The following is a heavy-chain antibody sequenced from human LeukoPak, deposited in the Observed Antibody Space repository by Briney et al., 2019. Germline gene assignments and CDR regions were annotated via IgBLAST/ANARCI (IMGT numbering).Heavy chain of an antibody. Sequence: PSETLSLTCAVYGGSFSGYYWSWIRQPPGKGLEWIGEINHSGSTNYNPSLKSRVTISVDTSKNQFSLKPSSVTAADTAVYYCARDGNWAYFDYWGQGTLVTVSS. CDR2: INHSGST. V-gene: IGHV4-34*01. D-gene: IGHD7-27*01. CDR1: GGSFSGYY. CDR3: ARDGNWAYFDY. J-gene: IGHJ4*02.